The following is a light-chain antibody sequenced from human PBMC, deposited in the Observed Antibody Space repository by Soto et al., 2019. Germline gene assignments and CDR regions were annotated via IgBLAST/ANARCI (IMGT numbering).Light chain of an antibody. Sequence: EIVLTQSPCILSLSPGERATLSCRASQSVSNNYLAWYQQKPGQAPRLLIYGASSRATGIPDRFSGSGSGTDFTLTISRLEPEDFAVYYCQQYGSSSWTFGQGTKVDIK. CDR3: QQYGSSSWT. J-gene: IGKJ1*01. V-gene: IGKV3-20*01. CDR1: QSVSNNY. CDR2: GAS.